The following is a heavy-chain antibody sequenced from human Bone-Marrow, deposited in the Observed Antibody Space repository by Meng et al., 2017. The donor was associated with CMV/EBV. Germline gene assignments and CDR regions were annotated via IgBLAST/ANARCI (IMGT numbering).Heavy chain of an antibody. Sequence: GESLKISCAASGFIFSRYWMSWVRQAPGKGPEWVANIKHDGSETYYVDSVKGRFIISRNNAENSLYLQMNSLRAEDSAVYYCAKAQMPAVMQLLSTRYGMDVWGQGTTVTVSS. CDR2: IKHDGSET. V-gene: IGHV3-7*01. D-gene: IGHD2-2*01. CDR3: AKAQMPAVMQLLSTRYGMDV. CDR1: GFIFSRYW. J-gene: IGHJ6*02.